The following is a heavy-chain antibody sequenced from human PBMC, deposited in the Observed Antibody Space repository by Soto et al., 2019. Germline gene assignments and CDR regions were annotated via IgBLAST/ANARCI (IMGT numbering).Heavy chain of an antibody. D-gene: IGHD4-4*01. CDR1: GYTFTSYG. CDR3: ARHFYSNYGGYYYYGMDV. J-gene: IGHJ6*02. V-gene: IGHV1-18*01. CDR2: ISAYNGNT. Sequence: GALVKVSCKASGYTFTSYGISWVRQAPGQGLEWMGWISAYNGNTNYAQKLQGRVTMTTDTSTSTAYMELRSLRSDDTAVYYCARHFYSNYGGYYYYGMDVWGQGTTVTVSS.